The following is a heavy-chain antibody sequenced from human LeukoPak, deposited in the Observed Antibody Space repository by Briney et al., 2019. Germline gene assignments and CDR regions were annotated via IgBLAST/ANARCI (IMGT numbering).Heavy chain of an antibody. CDR1: GYTFTSYG. CDR2: ISAYNGNT. J-gene: IGHJ4*02. Sequence: ASVKVSCKASGYTFTSYGISWVRQAPGQGLEWMGWISAYNGNTNYAQKLQGRVTMTTDTSTSTAYMELRSLRSDDTAVYYCARTTGWIQLGYYFDYWGQGTLVTVSS. V-gene: IGHV1-18*01. CDR3: ARTTGWIQLGYYFDY. D-gene: IGHD5-18*01.